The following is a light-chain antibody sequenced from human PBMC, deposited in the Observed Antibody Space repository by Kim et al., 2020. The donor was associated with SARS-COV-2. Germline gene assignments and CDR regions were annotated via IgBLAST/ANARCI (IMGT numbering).Light chain of an antibody. CDR1: SSNIGSNT. V-gene: IGLV1-44*01. Sequence: QRVTISCSGSSSNIGSNTVTWYQQLPGTAPKLLIYSNNQRPSGVPDRFSGSKSGTSASLAISGLQSEDEADYYCAAWDDSLNVLYVFGTGTKVTVL. CDR3: AAWDDSLNVLYV. J-gene: IGLJ1*01. CDR2: SNN.